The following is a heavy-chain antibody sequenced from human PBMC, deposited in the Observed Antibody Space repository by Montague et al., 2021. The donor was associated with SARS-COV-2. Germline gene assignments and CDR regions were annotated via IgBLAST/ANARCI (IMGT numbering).Heavy chain of an antibody. J-gene: IGHJ4*02. Sequence: SETLSLTCSVSGDSITNHYWSWIRQPAGKGLVWIGCMHFTGKTNFSPFFSSRLTMSADTSKNQFSLKLTSVTAADTAIYFCARDRFDFGAGRQGTIDFWGQGTLVTVSS. D-gene: IGHD3-10*01. CDR1: GDSITNHY. CDR3: ARDRFDFGAGRQGTIDF. V-gene: IGHV4-4*07. CDR2: MHFTGKT.